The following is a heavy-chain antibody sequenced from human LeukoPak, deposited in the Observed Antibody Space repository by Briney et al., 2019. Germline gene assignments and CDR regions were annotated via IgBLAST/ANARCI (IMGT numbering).Heavy chain of an antibody. V-gene: IGHV5-51*01. CDR3: ARRQTGDWGGSDY. CDR2: IYPGDSDT. D-gene: IGHD7-27*01. CDR1: GYSFTNYW. Sequence: GESLKISCKGSGYSFTNYWIGWVRQMPGKGLEWVGIIYPGDSDTRYSPSFQGQVTISADKSISTAYLQWNSLKASDTAMYYCARRQTGDWGGSDYWGQGTLVTVSS. J-gene: IGHJ4*02.